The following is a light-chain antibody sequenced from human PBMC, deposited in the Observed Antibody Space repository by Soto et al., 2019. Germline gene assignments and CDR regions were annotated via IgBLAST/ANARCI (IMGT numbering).Light chain of an antibody. CDR1: SSDVGGYNY. V-gene: IGLV2-14*03. Sequence: QSVLTQPASVSGSPGQSITISCTGTSSDVGGYNYVSWYQHHPGKAPKLIIYDVTNRPSGVSNPFSGSKSGNTASLTISALHLEDEADYYGSPYTTSNPPQIALGPGPKVTAL. J-gene: IGLJ1*01. CDR3: SPYTTSNPPQIA. CDR2: DVT.